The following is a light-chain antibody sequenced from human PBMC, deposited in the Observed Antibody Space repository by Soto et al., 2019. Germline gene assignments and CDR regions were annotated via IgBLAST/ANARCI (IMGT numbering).Light chain of an antibody. CDR3: QQYYSYPLT. Sequence: IQMTQSPTSLSASTGDRVTITCRASQGISSYLAWYQQKPGKAPKLLIYAASTLQSGVPSRFSGSGSGTDFTLTISCLQSEDFATYYCQQYYSYPLTFGGGTKVEIK. CDR1: QGISSY. J-gene: IGKJ4*01. V-gene: IGKV1-8*01. CDR2: AAS.